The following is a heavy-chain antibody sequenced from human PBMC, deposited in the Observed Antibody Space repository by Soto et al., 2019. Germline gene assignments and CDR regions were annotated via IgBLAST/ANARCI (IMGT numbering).Heavy chain of an antibody. CDR3: ARGPWIAARAGYYYMDV. D-gene: IGHD6-6*01. CDR1: GYTFTGYY. CDR2: INPNSGGT. Sequence: ASVKVSCKASGYTFTGYYMHWVRQAPGQGLEWMGWINPNSGGTNYAQKFQGWVTMTRDTSISTAYMELSRLRSDDTAVYYCARGPWIAARAGYYYMDVWGKGTTVTVSS. V-gene: IGHV1-2*04. J-gene: IGHJ6*03.